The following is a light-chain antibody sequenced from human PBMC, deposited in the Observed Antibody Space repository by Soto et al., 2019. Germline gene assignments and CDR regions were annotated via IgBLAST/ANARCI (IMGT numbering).Light chain of an antibody. Sequence: DIQMTQSPSTLSASVGDRVTITCRASQSISSWLAWYQQKPGKAPKLLIYKASSLESGVPSRFSGSGSGTGFTLTISSLQPDDFATYYCQQYNSYRYTFGQGTKREIK. CDR2: KAS. J-gene: IGKJ2*01. CDR1: QSISSW. V-gene: IGKV1-5*03. CDR3: QQYNSYRYT.